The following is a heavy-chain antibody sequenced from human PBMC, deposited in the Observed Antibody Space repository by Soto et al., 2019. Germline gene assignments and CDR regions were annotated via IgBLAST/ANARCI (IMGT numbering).Heavy chain of an antibody. V-gene: IGHV3-15*07. CDR2: IKSKTDGGTT. D-gene: IGHD5-18*01. CDR1: GFTFSNAL. Sequence: GGSLRLSCAASGFTFSNALMNWVRQAPGKGLEWVGRIKSKTDGGTTDYAAPVKGRFTISRDDSKNTLYLQMNSLKTEDTAVYYCTTDGWGYSYGFDYWGQGTLVTVSS. J-gene: IGHJ4*02. CDR3: TTDGWGYSYGFDY.